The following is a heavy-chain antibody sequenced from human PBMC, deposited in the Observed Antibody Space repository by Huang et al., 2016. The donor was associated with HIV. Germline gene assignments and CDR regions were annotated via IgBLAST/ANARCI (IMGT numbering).Heavy chain of an antibody. CDR1: GFTFSKAW. CDR2: IKSKTDGGTT. J-gene: IGHJ4*02. V-gene: IGHV3-15*01. Sequence: GLVKPGGSLRLSCAASGFTFSKAWMSWVRQAPGKGLEWVGRIKSKTDGGTTDYTAPVKGRFTISRDDSRNTLYLQMNSLKTEDTAVYYCTTHLDYYDSSGYYFGNYWGQGTLVTVSS. D-gene: IGHD3-22*01. CDR3: TTHLDYYDSSGYYFGNY.